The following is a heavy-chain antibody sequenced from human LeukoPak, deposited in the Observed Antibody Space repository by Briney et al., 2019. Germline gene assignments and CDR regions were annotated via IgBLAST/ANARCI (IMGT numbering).Heavy chain of an antibody. CDR3: AKDRIELSY. CDR2: ISGSDGGT. D-gene: IGHD2-15*01. Sequence: PGGSLRVSCAASGFTFSSYAMSWVRQAPGNGLEWVSAISGSDGGTYYADSVKGRFTISRDNSNNTLYLQMNSLRAEDKAVYYCAKDRIELSYWGQGTLVTVSS. CDR1: GFTFSSYA. V-gene: IGHV3-23*01. J-gene: IGHJ4*02.